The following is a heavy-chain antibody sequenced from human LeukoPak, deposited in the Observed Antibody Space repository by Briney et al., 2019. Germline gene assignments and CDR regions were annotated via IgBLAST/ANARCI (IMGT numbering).Heavy chain of an antibody. Sequence: TSETLSLTCTVSGYSISSGYYWGWIRQPPGKGLEWIGSIYHSGSTYYNPSLKSRVTISVDTSKNQFSLKLSSATAADTAVYYCARVAGYYHTGYFDYWGQGTLVAVSS. J-gene: IGHJ4*02. D-gene: IGHD3-10*01. V-gene: IGHV4-38-2*02. CDR2: IYHSGST. CDR1: GYSISSGYY. CDR3: ARVAGYYHTGYFDY.